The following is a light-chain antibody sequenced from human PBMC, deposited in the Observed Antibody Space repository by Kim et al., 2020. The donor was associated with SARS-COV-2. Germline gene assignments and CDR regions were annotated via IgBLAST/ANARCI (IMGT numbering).Light chain of an antibody. CDR1: SLRSQF. Sequence: SSELTQDPAVSVALGQTVTITCQGASLRSQFANWYQQSPGQSPVLVLYGRNSRPSGIPDRFSGSMSGYTASLTITGAQAEDEAYCYCTSRDSSGYHLVFG. CDR3: TSRDSSGYHLV. CDR2: GRN. J-gene: IGLJ2*01. V-gene: IGLV3-19*01.